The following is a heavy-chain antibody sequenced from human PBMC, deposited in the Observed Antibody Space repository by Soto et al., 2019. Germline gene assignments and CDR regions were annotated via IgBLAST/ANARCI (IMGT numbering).Heavy chain of an antibody. D-gene: IGHD6-19*01. V-gene: IGHV3-23*01. Sequence: GGSLRLSCAASGFTFSSYAMSWVRQAPGKGLEWVSAISGSGGSTYYADSVKGRFTISRDNSKNTLYLQMNSLRAEDTAVYYCAKAGVIAVAGTGRFDYWGQGTLVTVSS. CDR2: ISGSGGST. CDR1: GFTFSSYA. J-gene: IGHJ4*02. CDR3: AKAGVIAVAGTGRFDY.